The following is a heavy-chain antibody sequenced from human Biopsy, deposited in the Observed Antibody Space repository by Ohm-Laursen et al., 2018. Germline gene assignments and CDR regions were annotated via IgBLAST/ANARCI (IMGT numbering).Heavy chain of an antibody. J-gene: IGHJ3*02. V-gene: IGHV4-59*08. D-gene: IGHD6-19*01. CDR3: AKHGSGWTGDDAFHI. Sequence: TLSLTCTVSGGYISGSSWSWIRQAPGKGLEWIGYISYSRDTNYNPSLKSRITISVDTSKNQFSLKLTSVTAADTAVYYCAKHGSGWTGDDAFHIWGQGTMVTVSS. CDR1: GGYISGSS. CDR2: ISYSRDT.